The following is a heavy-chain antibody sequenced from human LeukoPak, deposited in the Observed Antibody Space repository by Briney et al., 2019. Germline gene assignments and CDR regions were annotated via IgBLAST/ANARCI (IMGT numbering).Heavy chain of an antibody. CDR1: GFTVSSNY. D-gene: IGHD2-21*01. Sequence: GGSLRLSCAASGFTVSSNYMSWVRQAPGKGLEWVSIIYSGGSTYYADSVKDRFTISRDNSRNTLYLQMNSLRAEDTAVYYCVRDLKVAPLTFDYWGQGTLVTVSS. CDR2: IYSGGST. V-gene: IGHV3-66*01. CDR3: VRDLKVAPLTFDY. J-gene: IGHJ4*02.